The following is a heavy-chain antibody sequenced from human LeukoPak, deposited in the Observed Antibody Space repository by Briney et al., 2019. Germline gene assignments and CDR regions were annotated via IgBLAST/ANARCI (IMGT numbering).Heavy chain of an antibody. CDR3: ARPRTSSSWYLYYFDY. V-gene: IGHV1-18*01. Sequence: ASVKVSCKASGYTFTSYGISWVRQAPGQGLEWMGWISAYNGNTNYAQKLQGRVTMTTDTSTSTAYMELRSLSSDDTAVYYCARPRTSSSWYLYYFDYWGQGTLVTVSS. CDR2: ISAYNGNT. CDR1: GYTFTSYG. D-gene: IGHD6-13*01. J-gene: IGHJ4*02.